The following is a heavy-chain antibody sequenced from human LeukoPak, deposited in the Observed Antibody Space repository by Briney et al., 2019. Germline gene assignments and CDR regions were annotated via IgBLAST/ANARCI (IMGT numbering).Heavy chain of an antibody. J-gene: IGHJ4*02. CDR3: VRDKSRVFDY. V-gene: IGHV4-59*11. Sequence: PSETLSLTCTVSGGSISGHYWSWIRQPPGKGLEWIAYIYYNGNTYYNPSLKSRTTISVDTSKNQFSLKLTSVTAADTAVFYCVRDKSRVFDYWGQGTLVTVSS. CDR2: IYYNGNT. CDR1: GGSISGHY. D-gene: IGHD6-6*01.